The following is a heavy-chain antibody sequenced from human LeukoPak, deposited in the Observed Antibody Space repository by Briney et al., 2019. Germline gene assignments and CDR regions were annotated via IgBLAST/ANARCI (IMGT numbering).Heavy chain of an antibody. V-gene: IGHV3-9*01. CDR1: GFTFDDYA. CDR2: ISWNSGSI. Sequence: GGSLRLSCAASGFTFDDYAMHWVRQAPGKGLEWVSGISWNSGSIGYADSVKGRFTISRDNSKNTLYLQMNSLRAEDTAVYYCAKDQGSSWYYYFDYWGQGTLVTVSS. J-gene: IGHJ4*02. CDR3: AKDQGSSWYYYFDY. D-gene: IGHD6-13*01.